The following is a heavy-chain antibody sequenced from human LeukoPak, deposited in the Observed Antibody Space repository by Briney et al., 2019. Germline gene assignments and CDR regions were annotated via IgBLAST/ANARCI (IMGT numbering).Heavy chain of an antibody. CDR2: IKEDGSGK. CDR1: NFTFSSYT. CDR3: VTMGSGVFDY. Sequence: GGSLRLSCAASNFTFSSYTMSWVRQAPGKGLEWVASIKEDGSGKYYVDSVKGRFTISRDNAKSSLYLQMNSLRAEDTAVYYCVTMGSGVFDYWGQGTLVTVSS. J-gene: IGHJ4*02. D-gene: IGHD2-15*01. V-gene: IGHV3-7*01.